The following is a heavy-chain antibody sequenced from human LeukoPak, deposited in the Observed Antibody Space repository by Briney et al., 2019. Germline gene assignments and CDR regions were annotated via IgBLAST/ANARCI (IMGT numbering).Heavy chain of an antibody. J-gene: IGHJ4*02. V-gene: IGHV3-66*01. CDR2: IYSGGNT. Sequence: GGSLRLSCTASGFTVSSNFMSWVRQTPGKGLEWVSVIYSGGNTYYADSVKGRFTISRDNSKNTVYLQMNNLRAEDTAVYYCASWNSGWQYFDYWGQGTLVTVSS. CDR3: ASWNSGWQYFDY. CDR1: GFTVSSNF. D-gene: IGHD6-19*01.